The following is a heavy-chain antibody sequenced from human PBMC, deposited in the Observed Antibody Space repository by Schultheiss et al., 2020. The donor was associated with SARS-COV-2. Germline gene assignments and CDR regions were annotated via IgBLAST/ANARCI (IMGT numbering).Heavy chain of an antibody. V-gene: IGHV3-21*01. CDR1: GFTFSSYS. CDR2: ISSSSSYI. D-gene: IGHD3-3*01. J-gene: IGHJ4*02. Sequence: GGSLRLSCAASGFTFSSYSMNWVRQAPGKGLEWVSSISSSSSYIYYADSVKGRFTISRDNSKNTLYLQMSSLRAEDTAVYYCVKDLLRFIGPDYWGQGTLVTVSS. CDR3: VKDLLRFIGPDY.